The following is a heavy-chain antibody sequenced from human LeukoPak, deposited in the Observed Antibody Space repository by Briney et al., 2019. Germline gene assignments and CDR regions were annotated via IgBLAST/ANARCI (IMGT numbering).Heavy chain of an antibody. D-gene: IGHD5-12*01. CDR1: GGSISSGGYY. CDR3: ARARGYSGYAYFDC. V-gene: IGHV4-30-2*01. Sequence: SETLSLTCTVSGGSISSGGYYWSWIRQPPGKGLEWIGYIYHSGSTYYNPSLKSRVTISVDRSKNQFSLKLSSVTAADTAVYYCARARGYSGYAYFDCWGQGTLVTVSS. CDR2: IYHSGST. J-gene: IGHJ4*02.